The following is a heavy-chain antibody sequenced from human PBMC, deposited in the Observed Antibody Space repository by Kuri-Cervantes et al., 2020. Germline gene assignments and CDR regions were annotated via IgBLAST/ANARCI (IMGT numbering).Heavy chain of an antibody. CDR2: ISYDGSNK. Sequence: GGSLRLSCAASGFTFSSYSMNWVRQAPGKGLEWVAVISYDGSNKYYADSVKGRFTISRGNSKNTLYLQMNSLRAEDTAVYYCARDLGATMRVMGYWGQGTLVTVSS. V-gene: IGHV3-30*03. J-gene: IGHJ4*02. CDR1: GFTFSSYS. D-gene: IGHD1-26*01. CDR3: ARDLGATMRVMGY.